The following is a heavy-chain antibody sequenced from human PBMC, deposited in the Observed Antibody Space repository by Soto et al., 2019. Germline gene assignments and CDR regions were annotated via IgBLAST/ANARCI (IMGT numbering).Heavy chain of an antibody. CDR2: INHSGST. Sequence: SETLSLTCAVYGGSFSGYYWSWIRQPPGKGLEWIGEINHSGSTNYNPSLKSRVTISVDTSKNQFSLKLSSVTAADTAVYYCAREPPTELTRWFDPWGQGTLVTVSS. CDR1: GGSFSGYY. V-gene: IGHV4-34*01. D-gene: IGHD1-7*01. J-gene: IGHJ5*02. CDR3: AREPPTELTRWFDP.